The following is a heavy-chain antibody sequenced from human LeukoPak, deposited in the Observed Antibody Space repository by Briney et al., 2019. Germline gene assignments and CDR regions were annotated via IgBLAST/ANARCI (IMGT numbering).Heavy chain of an antibody. V-gene: IGHV3-23*01. J-gene: IGHJ4*02. CDR1: GITQSNYG. D-gene: IGHD3-22*01. CDR3: AKRGVVIRVILVGFHKEAYYFDS. Sequence: GGSLRLSCAVSGITQSNYGMSWVRQAPGKGLEWVAGISGSGGSTNYADSVKGRFTISRDSRKNTLYLQMNSLRAEDTAVYFCAKRGVVIRVILVGFHKEAYYFDSWGQGALVTVSS. CDR2: ISGSGGST.